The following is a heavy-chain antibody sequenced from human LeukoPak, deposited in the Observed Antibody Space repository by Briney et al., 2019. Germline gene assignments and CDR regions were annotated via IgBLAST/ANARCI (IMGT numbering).Heavy chain of an antibody. CDR1: GFTFSSYA. J-gene: IGHJ1*01. CDR3: ARDNTWELVSHFQH. D-gene: IGHD1-26*01. CDR2: ISYDGSNK. V-gene: IGHV3-30*04. Sequence: GGSLRLSCAASGFTFSSYALHWVRQAPGKGLEWVAVISYDGSNKYYADSVKGRFTISRDNSMNTLYLQMNSLRAEDTAVYYCARDNTWELVSHFQHWGQGTLVTVSS.